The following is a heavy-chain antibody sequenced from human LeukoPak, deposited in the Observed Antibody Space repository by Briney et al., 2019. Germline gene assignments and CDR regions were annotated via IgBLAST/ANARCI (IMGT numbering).Heavy chain of an antibody. CDR2: INPSGGST. J-gene: IGHJ4*02. D-gene: IGHD3-22*01. CDR1: GYTFTGYY. Sequence: ASVKVSCKASGYTFTGYYMHWVRQAPGQGLEWMGMINPSGGSTSYTQKFQGRVTMTRDTSISTAYMELSRLRSDDTAVYYCARDYYDSSGYDFDYWGQGTLVTVSS. CDR3: ARDYYDSSGYDFDY. V-gene: IGHV1-2*02.